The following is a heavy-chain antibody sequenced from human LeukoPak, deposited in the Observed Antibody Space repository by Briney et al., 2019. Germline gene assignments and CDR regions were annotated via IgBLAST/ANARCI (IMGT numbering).Heavy chain of an antibody. CDR1: GFTFSSYA. CDR2: ISGSSGST. CDR3: AKSHSSSSSPMYYFDY. J-gene: IGHJ4*02. D-gene: IGHD6-6*01. Sequence: PGGSLRLSCAASGFTFSSYAMSWVRHAPRKGLEWVSAISGSSGSTYYADSVKGRFTISRDNSKNTLYLQMNSLRAVDTAVYYCAKSHSSSSSPMYYFDYWGQGTLVTVSS. V-gene: IGHV3-23*01.